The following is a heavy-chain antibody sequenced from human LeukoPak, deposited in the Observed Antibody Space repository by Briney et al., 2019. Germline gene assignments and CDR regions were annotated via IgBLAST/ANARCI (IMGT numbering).Heavy chain of an antibody. J-gene: IGHJ6*02. CDR2: ISAYNGNT. Sequence: GSSVKVSCKASGGTFSSYAISWVRQAPGQGLEWMGWISAYNGNTNYAQKLQGRVTMTTDTSTSTAYMELRSLRSDDTAVYYCAREGYCSSTSCYAGNYYYYYGMDVWGQGTTVTVSS. V-gene: IGHV1-18*01. CDR3: AREGYCSSTSCYAGNYYYYYGMDV. CDR1: GGTFSSYA. D-gene: IGHD2-2*01.